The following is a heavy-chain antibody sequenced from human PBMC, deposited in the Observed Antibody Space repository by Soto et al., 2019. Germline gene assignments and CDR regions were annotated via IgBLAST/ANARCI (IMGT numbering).Heavy chain of an antibody. CDR2: INTNTGNP. Sequence: QVKLVQSGSELKKPGASVKVSCKASGYTFTSYAMNWVRQAPGQGLEWMGWINTNTGNPTYAQGFTGRFVFSLDTSVSTAYLQICSLKAEDTAVYYCARDYGPTNDYYDFWSGYYANWGQGTLVTVSS. CDR3: ARDYGPTNDYYDFWSGYYAN. D-gene: IGHD3-3*01. CDR1: GYTFTSYA. J-gene: IGHJ4*02. V-gene: IGHV7-4-1*01.